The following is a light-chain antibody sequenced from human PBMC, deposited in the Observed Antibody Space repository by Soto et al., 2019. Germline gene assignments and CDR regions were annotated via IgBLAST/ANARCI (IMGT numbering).Light chain of an antibody. CDR1: QDVSSK. CDR3: QQDIRWPLT. J-gene: IGKJ4*01. CDR2: DAS. V-gene: IGKV3D-15*01. Sequence: EMVVTQSPATLSVSPGERVTLSCRTSQDVSSKLSSYQQKPGQPPSLLIYDASTRATGTPARFSGSGSGTEFTLAVSSLQSEYYALYCCQQDIRWPLTFGGGTKVEIK.